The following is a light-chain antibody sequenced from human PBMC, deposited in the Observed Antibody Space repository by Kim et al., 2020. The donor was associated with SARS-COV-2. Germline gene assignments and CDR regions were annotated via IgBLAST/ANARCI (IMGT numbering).Light chain of an antibody. V-gene: IGLV2-14*03. J-gene: IGLJ3*02. CDR1: SSNVGGYNY. CDR3: SSYTTTTTRV. CDR2: DVG. Sequence: QSALTQPASVSGSPGHSITISCTGTSSNVGGYNYVSWYQQHPGKAPKLMIYDVGTRPSGVSDRFSGSKSGNTASLTISGLQTEDEADYYCSSYTTTTTRVFGGGTQLTVL.